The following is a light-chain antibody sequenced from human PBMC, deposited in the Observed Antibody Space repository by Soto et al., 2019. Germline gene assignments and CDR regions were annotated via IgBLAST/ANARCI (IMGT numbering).Light chain of an antibody. CDR3: QQYYSTPLLT. Sequence: DIVMTQSPDSLAVSLGERATINCKSSQSVLYSSNNKNYLAWYQQKPGQPPKLLIYWASTRESGVPGRFSGSGSGTDFTLTISSLQAEDVAVYYCQQYYSTPLLTFGGGTKVEIK. V-gene: IGKV4-1*01. CDR1: QSVLYSSNNKNY. CDR2: WAS. J-gene: IGKJ4*01.